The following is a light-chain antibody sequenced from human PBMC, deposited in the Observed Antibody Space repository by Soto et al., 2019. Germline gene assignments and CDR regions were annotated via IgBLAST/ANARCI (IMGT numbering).Light chain of an antibody. V-gene: IGLV2-14*03. J-gene: IGLJ1*01. CDR2: DSN. CDR1: SSDVGGYNY. Sequence: QSVLTQPASVSGCPGQSITICCTGASSDVGGYNYVSWYQQHPGKAPNLTIYDSNHRPSPLSHRFSGSKSSNTASLTIPALQAVVEVDYYCTAYPYVSGTTYVCGTGTKVTVL. CDR3: TAYPYVSGTTYV.